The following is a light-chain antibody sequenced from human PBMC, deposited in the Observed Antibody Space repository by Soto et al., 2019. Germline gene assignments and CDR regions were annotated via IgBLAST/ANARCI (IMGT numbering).Light chain of an antibody. CDR1: QTINTY. V-gene: IGKV1-39*01. Sequence: DIQMTQSPSSLSASVGDRVTITCRASQTINTYLNWYQQKPGKAPRLLIYAATTLQSGVPSRFSGTASEKDFTLTISSLQPEDFATYFCQQSYTTPLNTFGQATKLEIK. CDR2: AAT. J-gene: IGKJ2*01. CDR3: QQSYTTPLNT.